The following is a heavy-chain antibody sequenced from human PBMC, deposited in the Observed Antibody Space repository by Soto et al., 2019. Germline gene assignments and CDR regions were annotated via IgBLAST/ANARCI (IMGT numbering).Heavy chain of an antibody. CDR1: GASISSGGYY. CDR2: IYYIGTS. CDR3: AAGGGLPRYY. D-gene: IGHD5-12*01. Sequence: SETLSLTCTVSGASISSGGYYWGWIRQHPGKGLEWIGFIYYIGTSYYNPSLESRITLSVDTSKNHFSLNLTSVTAADTAVYYCAAGGGLPRYYWGQGTLVTVS. V-gene: IGHV4-31*03. J-gene: IGHJ4*02.